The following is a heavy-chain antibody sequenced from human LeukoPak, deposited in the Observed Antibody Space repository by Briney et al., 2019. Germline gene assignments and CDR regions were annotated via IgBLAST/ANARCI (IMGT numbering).Heavy chain of an antibody. V-gene: IGHV3-30*02. CDR2: IRYDGSNK. J-gene: IGHJ4*02. CDR3: AKGGWSSGWYGAY. CDR1: GFTFSSYG. D-gene: IGHD6-19*01. Sequence: GGSLRLSCAASGFTFSSYGMHWVRQAPGKGLEWVAFIRYDGSNKYYADSVKGRFTISRDNSKNTLYLQMNSLRAEDTAVYYCAKGGWSSGWYGAYWGQGTLVTVSS.